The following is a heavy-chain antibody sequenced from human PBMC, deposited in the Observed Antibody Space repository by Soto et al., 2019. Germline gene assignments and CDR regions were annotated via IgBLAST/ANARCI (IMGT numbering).Heavy chain of an antibody. CDR2: TYYRSKWYY. Sequence: SQTLALTFAITGDSVSSNSAGWSCVRQSPSRGLEWLGRTYYRSKWYYKYAVSVRGRITINPDTSNNQYSLQMNSLKTEDSRVYYCSRGSFGYYGPWGPGTLVTVSS. V-gene: IGHV6-1*01. J-gene: IGHJ5*02. D-gene: IGHD2-2*03. CDR3: SRGSFGYYGP. CDR1: GDSVSSNSAG.